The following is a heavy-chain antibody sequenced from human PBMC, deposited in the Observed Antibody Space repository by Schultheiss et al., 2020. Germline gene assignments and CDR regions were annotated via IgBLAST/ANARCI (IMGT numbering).Heavy chain of an antibody. Sequence: SETLSLTCTVSGGSVSSGSYYWSWIRQPPGKGLEWIGEIFHSGSTNYNPSLKSRVTISVDTSKNQFSLKLSSVTSADTAVYYCAILSGSYPFDYWGQGTTVTVSS. V-gene: IGHV4-61*01. CDR3: AILSGSYPFDY. CDR1: GGSVSSGSYY. D-gene: IGHD1-26*01. CDR2: IFHSGST. J-gene: IGHJ4*03.